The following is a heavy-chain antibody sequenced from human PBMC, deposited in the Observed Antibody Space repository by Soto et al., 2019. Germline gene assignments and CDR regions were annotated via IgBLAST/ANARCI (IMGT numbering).Heavy chain of an antibody. D-gene: IGHD3-22*01. V-gene: IGHV3-30*18. J-gene: IGHJ4*02. CDR1: GFTFSSYG. CDR3: AKGRGDYYDSSGYYGIDY. CDR2: ISYDGSNK. Sequence: GESLKLSCAASGFTFSSYGMHWVRQAPGKGLEWVAVISYDGSNKYYADSVKGRFTISRDNSKNTLYLQMNSLRAEDTAVYYCAKGRGDYYDSSGYYGIDYWGQGTLVTVSS.